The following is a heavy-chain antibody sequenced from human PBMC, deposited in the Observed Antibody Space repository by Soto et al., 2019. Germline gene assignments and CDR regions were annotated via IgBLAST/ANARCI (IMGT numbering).Heavy chain of an antibody. CDR1: GYTFTSYG. CDR3: ARVVGVYRDNWFDP. CDR2: ISAYNVNT. Sequence: ASVKVSCKASGYTFTSYGISWERQAPAQGLEGMGWISAYNVNTNYAQKLQGRVTMTTDTSTSTAYMELRSLRSDDTAVYYCARVVGVYRDNWFDPWGQGTLVTVSS. J-gene: IGHJ5*02. V-gene: IGHV1-18*04. D-gene: IGHD1-26*01.